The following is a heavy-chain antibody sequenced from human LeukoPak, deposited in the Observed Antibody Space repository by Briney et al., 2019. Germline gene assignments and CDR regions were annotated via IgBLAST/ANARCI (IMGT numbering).Heavy chain of an antibody. Sequence: GGSLRLSCAASGFTFSSYAMHWVRQAPGKGLEWVAVISYDGSNKYYADSVKGRFTISRDNSKNTLYLQMNSLRAEDTAVYYCARDRQQLPLYGAFDIWGQGTMVTVSS. V-gene: IGHV3-30-3*01. CDR1: GFTFSSYA. J-gene: IGHJ3*02. CDR2: ISYDGSNK. D-gene: IGHD6-13*01. CDR3: ARDRQQLPLYGAFDI.